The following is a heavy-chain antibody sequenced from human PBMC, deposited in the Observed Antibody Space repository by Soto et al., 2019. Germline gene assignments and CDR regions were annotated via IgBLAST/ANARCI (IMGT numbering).Heavy chain of an antibody. D-gene: IGHD2-21*02. CDR2: IYYSGST. Sequence: PSLTCTVSGGSISSGGYYWSWIRQHPGKGLEWTGYIYYSGSTYYNPSLKSRVTISVDTSKNQFSLKLSSVTAADTAVYYCARDDYCGGDCRFLDYWGQGTLVTVSS. CDR3: ARDDYCGGDCRFLDY. V-gene: IGHV4-31*03. J-gene: IGHJ4*02. CDR1: GGSISSGGYY.